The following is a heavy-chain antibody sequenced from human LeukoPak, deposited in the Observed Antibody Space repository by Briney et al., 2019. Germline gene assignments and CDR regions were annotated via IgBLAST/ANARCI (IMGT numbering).Heavy chain of an antibody. J-gene: IGHJ5*02. CDR3: ARRGRSTLNGP. CDR2: LYYAGTT. V-gene: IGHV4-39*07. D-gene: IGHD2-2*01. CDR1: GGSISTDSYY. Sequence: SETLSLTCTVSGGSISTDSYYWGWIRQPPGKGLEWIGRLYYAGTTYYNPSLKSRLTMSLDTSKNQFSLKLSSVTAADTAVYYCARRGRSTLNGPWGQGTLVTVSS.